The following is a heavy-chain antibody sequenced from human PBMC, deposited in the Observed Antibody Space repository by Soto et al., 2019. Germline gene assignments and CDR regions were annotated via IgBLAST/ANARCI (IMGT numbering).Heavy chain of an antibody. CDR2: IYYRGST. CDR1: GGSISSGDYY. V-gene: IGHV4-31*03. CDR3: ARDHRMGLLSYGYFDL. J-gene: IGHJ2*01. D-gene: IGHD1-7*01. Sequence: QVQLQESGPGLVKPSQTLSLTCTVSGGSISSGDYYWSWSRQHPGKVLEWIGYIYYRGSTYYNPSVKSRVTISVDPAKSQFSLKLISVTAADTAVYYCARDHRMGLLSYGYFDLWGRGTLVTVSS.